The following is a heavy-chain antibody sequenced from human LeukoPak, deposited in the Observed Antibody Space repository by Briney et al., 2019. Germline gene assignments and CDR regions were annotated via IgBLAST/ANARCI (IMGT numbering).Heavy chain of an antibody. CDR2: INHSGST. J-gene: IGHJ6*03. Sequence: SETLSLTCAVYGGSFSGYYWSWIRQPPGKGLEWIGEINHSGSTNYNPSLKSRVTISVDTSKNQFSLKLSSVTAADTAVYYCASLKTYYYYMDVWGKGTTVTVSS. V-gene: IGHV4-34*01. CDR3: ASLKTYYYYMDV. CDR1: GGSFSGYY.